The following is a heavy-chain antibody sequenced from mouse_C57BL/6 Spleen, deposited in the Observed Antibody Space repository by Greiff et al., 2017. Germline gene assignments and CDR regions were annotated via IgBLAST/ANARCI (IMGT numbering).Heavy chain of an antibody. J-gene: IGHJ1*03. CDR2: ISGGGGNT. V-gene: IGHV5-9*01. D-gene: IGHD2-5*01. CDR1: GFTFSSYT. Sequence: EVKLVESGGGLVKPGGSLKLSCAASGFTFSSYTMSWVRQTPEKRLEWVATISGGGGNTYYPASVSGRFTISRDNAKNTLYLQMSSLRSEDTALYYCARHGYSNYVWYFDVWGTGTTVTVSS. CDR3: ARHGYSNYVWYFDV.